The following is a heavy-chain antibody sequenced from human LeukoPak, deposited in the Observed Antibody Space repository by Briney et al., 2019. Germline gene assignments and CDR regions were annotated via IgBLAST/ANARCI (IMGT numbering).Heavy chain of an antibody. D-gene: IGHD3-3*01. CDR2: MNPNSGNT. CDR3: ARGRYYDFWSGFLGGFDP. J-gene: IGHJ5*02. V-gene: IGHV1-8*03. CDR1: GYTFTSYG. Sequence: ASVKVSCKASGYTFTSYGISWVRQATGQGLEWMGWMNPNSGNTGYAQKFQGRVTITRNTSISTAYMELSSLRSEDTAVYYCARGRYYDFWSGFLGGFDPWGQGTLVTVSS.